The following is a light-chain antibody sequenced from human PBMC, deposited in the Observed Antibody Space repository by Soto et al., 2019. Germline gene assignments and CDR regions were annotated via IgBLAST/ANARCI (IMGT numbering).Light chain of an antibody. CDR2: SNN. CDR1: SSNIGGTNY. Sequence: QSVLTQPPSASGTPGQRVFISCSGSSSNIGGTNYAYWYQQLPGAAPKLLMHSNNLRPSGVHERISGSKSGTSASLAISGLRSEDEAVYYCASWDDRLGAVMFGGGTKVTVL. J-gene: IGLJ3*02. CDR3: ASWDDRLGAVM. V-gene: IGLV1-47*02.